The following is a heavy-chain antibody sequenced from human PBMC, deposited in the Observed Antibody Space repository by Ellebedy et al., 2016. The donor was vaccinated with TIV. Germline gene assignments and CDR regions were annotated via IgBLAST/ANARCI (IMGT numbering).Heavy chain of an antibody. CDR2: IQYDGSDK. CDR1: GFSFRYYG. CDR3: ARGNSHDVLTGQHFHYYGMDV. D-gene: IGHD3-9*01. J-gene: IGHJ6*02. V-gene: IGHV3-30*02. Sequence: GESLKISCAASGFSFRYYGMYWVRQAPGKGLEWAAFIQYDGSDKHYSDSVKGRFTVSRDSSKNTLYLQMNSLRPDDTAVYYCARGNSHDVLTGQHFHYYGMDVWGHGTTVTVSS.